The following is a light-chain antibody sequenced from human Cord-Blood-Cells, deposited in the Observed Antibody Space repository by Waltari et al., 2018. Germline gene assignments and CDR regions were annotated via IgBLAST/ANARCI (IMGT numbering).Light chain of an antibody. V-gene: IGLV2-23*02. Sequence: QSALTQPASVSGSPGQSITISCTGTSSDVGSYNLVSWYQQHPGKAPKLMIYVVSKRPSGVSTRFSGSKSGNTASLTISGLQAEDEADYYCCSYAGSSTWVFGGGTKLTVL. CDR1: SSDVGSYNL. CDR3: CSYAGSSTWV. CDR2: VVS. J-gene: IGLJ3*02.